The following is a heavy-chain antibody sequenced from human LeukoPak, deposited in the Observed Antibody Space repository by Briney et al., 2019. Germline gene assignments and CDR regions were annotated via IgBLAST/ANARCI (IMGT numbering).Heavy chain of an antibody. CDR2: MNSYSGNT. J-gene: IGHJ5*02. D-gene: IGHD1-26*01. CDR3: ARGSGSGGRDWFDP. CDR1: GYTFTSHD. V-gene: IGHV1-8*01. Sequence: GASVKVSCKASGYTFTSHDINWVRQATGQGLGWMGWMNSYSGNTGYAQKFQDRVTMTRDTSISTAYMELRSLTSEDTAVYYCARGSGSGGRDWFDPWGQGTLVTVSS.